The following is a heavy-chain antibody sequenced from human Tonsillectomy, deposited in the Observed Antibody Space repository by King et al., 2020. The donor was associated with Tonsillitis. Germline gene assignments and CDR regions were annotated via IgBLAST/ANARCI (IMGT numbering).Heavy chain of an antibody. CDR1: GFTFSSYS. J-gene: IGHJ4*02. CDR3: ARDYGGNSRVDY. V-gene: IGHV3-21*01. D-gene: IGHD4-23*01. Sequence: QLVQSGGGLVKPGESLRLSCAASGFTFSSYSISWVRQAPGKGLEWVSSISGSSNYIYYADSMKGRFTISRDNAKNSVHLQMNSLRAEDTAVYYCARDYGGNSRVDYWGQGTLVTVSS. CDR2: ISGSSNYI.